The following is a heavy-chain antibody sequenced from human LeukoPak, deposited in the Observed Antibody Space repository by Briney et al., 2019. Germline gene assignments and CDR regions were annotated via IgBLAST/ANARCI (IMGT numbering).Heavy chain of an antibody. CDR3: ARETYGAGSFDP. J-gene: IGHJ5*02. CDR2: FNPTGGST. D-gene: IGHD4-17*01. V-gene: IGHV1-46*01. Sequence: ASVKVSCTASGYPFANNYIHWVRQAPGQGLEWMGLFNPTGGSTSYGRKFQGRVTMTGDTSTSTVYMDLSSLRSDDTAVYYCARETYGAGSFDPWGQGTLVTVSS. CDR1: GYPFANNY.